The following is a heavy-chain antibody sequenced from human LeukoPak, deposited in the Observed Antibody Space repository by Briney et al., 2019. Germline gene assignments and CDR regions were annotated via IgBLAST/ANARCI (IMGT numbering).Heavy chain of an antibody. CDR1: GFTFDDYA. V-gene: IGHV3-9*01. CDR3: AKISGAYDGYFDY. D-gene: IGHD5-12*01. J-gene: IGHJ4*02. Sequence: PGGSLRLSCAASGFTFDDYAMHWVRQAPGKGLEWVSGISWNSGSIGYADSVKGRFTISRDNAKNSLYLQMNSLRAEDTALYYCAKISGAYDGYFDYWGEGTLVTVSS. CDR2: ISWNSGSI.